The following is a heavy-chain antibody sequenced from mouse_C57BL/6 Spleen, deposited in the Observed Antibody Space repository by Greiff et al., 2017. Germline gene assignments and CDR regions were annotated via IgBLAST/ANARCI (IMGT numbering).Heavy chain of an antibody. CDR1: GYTFTSYW. CDR3: ARGITTVVATDAMDY. CDR2: IDPSDSET. V-gene: IGHV1-52*01. Sequence: QVQLQQPGAELVRPGSSVKLSCKASGYTFTSYWMHWVKQRPIQGLEWIGNIDPSDSETHYNQKFKDKATFTVDKSSSTAYMQLSSLTSEDSAVYYCARGITTVVATDAMDYWGQGTSVTVSS. J-gene: IGHJ4*01. D-gene: IGHD1-1*01.